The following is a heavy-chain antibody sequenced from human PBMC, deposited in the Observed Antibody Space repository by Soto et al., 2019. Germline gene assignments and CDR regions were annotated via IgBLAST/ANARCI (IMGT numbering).Heavy chain of an antibody. V-gene: IGHV1-2*02. CDR2: INPNNGAT. Sequence: ASVKVSCKASQYAFSEYFLHWVRQAPGQGLEWMGWINPNNGATNYTQKFQGRVTMTRETSISKAYMELGKLRSDDTAVYYCARDRGGNYYERRSGYLYPAMDLEYWGQ. CDR3: ARDRGGNYYERRSGYLYPAMDLEY. J-gene: IGHJ4*01. CDR1: QYAFSEYF. D-gene: IGHD3-3*01.